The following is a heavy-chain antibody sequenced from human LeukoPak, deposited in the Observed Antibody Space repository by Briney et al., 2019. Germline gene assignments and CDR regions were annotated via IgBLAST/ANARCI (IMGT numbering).Heavy chain of an antibody. D-gene: IGHD6-19*01. CDR2: ISYDGSNT. Sequence: GGSLRLSCAASGFTFSSYAMHWVRQAPGKGLEWVAVISYDGSNTYYADSVKGRITISRDNSKNTLYLQMNSLRPEDTAVYYCARDPWYSSAWYIDYWGQGTLVTVSS. J-gene: IGHJ4*02. V-gene: IGHV3-30-3*01. CDR3: ARDPWYSSAWYIDY. CDR1: GFTFSSYA.